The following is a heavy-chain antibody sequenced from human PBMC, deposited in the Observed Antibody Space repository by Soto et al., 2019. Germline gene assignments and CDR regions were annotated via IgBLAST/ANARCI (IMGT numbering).Heavy chain of an antibody. CDR1: GFTLSTYG. J-gene: IGHJ4*02. Sequence: QVQLVESGGGVVQPGRSLRISCAASGFTLSTYGMHWVRQAPGKGLEWVAVISYDASNIYYVDSVKGRFTISRDDSKNTLYLQMKSLRAEDTAIYSCARGPHYYVSGGHFDSWGQGTLVTVSS. CDR2: ISYDASNI. CDR3: ARGPHYYVSGGHFDS. V-gene: IGHV3-33*01. D-gene: IGHD3-22*01.